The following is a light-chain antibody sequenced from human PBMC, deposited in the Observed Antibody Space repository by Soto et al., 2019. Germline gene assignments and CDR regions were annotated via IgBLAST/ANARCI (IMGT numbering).Light chain of an antibody. J-gene: IGLJ2*01. V-gene: IGLV2-8*01. CDR3: ASYGGRDDRI. Sequence: QSALTQPPSASGSPGQSVTISCTGTSSDVGGYDRVSWFQQHPGKPPKLIIYGVTDRISGLPYRFSGSKSGNTASLTVSGLQADDAADYYSASYGGRDDRIFGVGTKLTVL. CDR2: GVT. CDR1: SSDVGGYDR.